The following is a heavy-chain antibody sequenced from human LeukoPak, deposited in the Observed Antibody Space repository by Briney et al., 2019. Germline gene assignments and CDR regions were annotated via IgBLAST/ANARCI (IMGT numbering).Heavy chain of an antibody. CDR3: ASPDVGYCSGGSCYGPPFDY. J-gene: IGHJ4*02. CDR1: GFTVSRNY. V-gene: IGHV3-53*01. CDR2: IYSGCST. Sequence: GGSLRLSCAASGFTVSRNYMSCVRQAPGRGREWVSVIYSGCSTYYAESVKGRFTISRDNSKNTLYLQMNSLRAEDTAVYYCASPDVGYCSGGSCYGPPFDYWGQGTLVTVSS. D-gene: IGHD2-15*01.